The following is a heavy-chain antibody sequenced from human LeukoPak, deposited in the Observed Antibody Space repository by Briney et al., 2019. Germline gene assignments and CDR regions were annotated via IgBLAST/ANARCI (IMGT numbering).Heavy chain of an antibody. J-gene: IGHJ4*02. D-gene: IGHD6-25*01. CDR3: ARSSGTGTFSY. CDR2: VYYGRSP. CDR1: GDSISRSTYY. V-gene: IGHV4-39*02. Sequence: SETLSLTCTVSGDSISRSTYYWAWIRQPPGKGLEWIGSVYYGRSPYFNPSLESRATISVATSKNHFSLKMRSVTAADPAVYHCARSSGTGTFSYWGQGTLVTVSS.